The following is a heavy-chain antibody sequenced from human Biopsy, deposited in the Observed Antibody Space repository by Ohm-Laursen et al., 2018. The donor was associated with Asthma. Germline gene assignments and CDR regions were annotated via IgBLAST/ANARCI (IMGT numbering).Heavy chain of an antibody. D-gene: IGHD3-9*01. V-gene: IGHV2-5*01. Sequence: TQTLTLTCTFSGLSLRNTGLGVAWIRQTPGRGPDWLALIYSRDDKRYSPTLRSRLTITKDATKDPVVLVMTDMDPVDTGTYFCAHSGRSYDALTGFYIAYVDFGVLGPRVSVSS. CDR1: GLSLRNTGLG. CDR3: AHSGRSYDALTGFYIAYVDF. J-gene: IGHJ4*02. CDR2: IYSRDDK.